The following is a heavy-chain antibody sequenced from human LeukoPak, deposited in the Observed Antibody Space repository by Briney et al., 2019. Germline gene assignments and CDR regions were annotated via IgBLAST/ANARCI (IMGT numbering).Heavy chain of an antibody. CDR2: ISYNSDTI. Sequence: GRSLRLSCAASGFTFDDYAMHWVRQAPGEGLEWVSGISYNSDTIAYADSVKGRFTISRDNAKNSLYLQMNSLRAEDTALYYCAKDYCGGDCYSGWYFDLWGRGTLVTVSS. V-gene: IGHV3-9*01. J-gene: IGHJ2*01. D-gene: IGHD2-21*02. CDR1: GFTFDDYA. CDR3: AKDYCGGDCYSGWYFDL.